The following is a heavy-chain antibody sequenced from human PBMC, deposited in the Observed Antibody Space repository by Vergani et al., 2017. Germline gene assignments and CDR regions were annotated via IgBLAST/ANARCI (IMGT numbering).Heavy chain of an antibody. Sequence: EVQLLESGGGLVQPGGSLRLSCAASGFAFSSFGMTWVRQTPDKGLKWVSSLSGGGSTTYYADSVKGRFTISRDNSKNTLYLQMDSLRADDTALYYCAKESGYIYGSVDYWGQGALVTVSS. J-gene: IGHJ4*02. CDR3: AKESGYIYGSVDY. CDR1: GFAFSSFG. V-gene: IGHV3-23*01. CDR2: LSGGGSTT. D-gene: IGHD5-12*01.